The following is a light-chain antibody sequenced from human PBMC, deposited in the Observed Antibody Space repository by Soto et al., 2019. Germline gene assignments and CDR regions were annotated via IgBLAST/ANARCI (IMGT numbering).Light chain of an antibody. CDR1: QSVSGW. J-gene: IGKJ1*01. Sequence: IQMTQSASTVSASVGDTVTVTCRASQSVSGWLAWYQQKPGEAPKLLIYDASSLQSGVPSRFSGSGSGTEFTLIISSLQPDDFATYYCQQYYSYPVTFGQGTKVDIK. V-gene: IGKV1-5*01. CDR2: DAS. CDR3: QQYYSYPVT.